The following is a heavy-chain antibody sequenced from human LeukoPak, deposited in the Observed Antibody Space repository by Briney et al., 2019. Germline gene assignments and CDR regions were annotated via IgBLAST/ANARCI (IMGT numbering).Heavy chain of an antibody. CDR1: GYTFTGYY. J-gene: IGHJ5*02. CDR2: INPNSGGT. D-gene: IGHD2-15*01. V-gene: IGHV1-2*02. Sequence: GASVKVSCKASGYTFTGYYMHWVRQAPGQGLEWMGWINPNSGGTNYAQKFQGRVTMTRDTSISTAYMELSRLRSDDTAVYYCARVSISRSGGSCYSTGFDPWGQGTLVTVSS. CDR3: ARVSISRSGGSCYSTGFDP.